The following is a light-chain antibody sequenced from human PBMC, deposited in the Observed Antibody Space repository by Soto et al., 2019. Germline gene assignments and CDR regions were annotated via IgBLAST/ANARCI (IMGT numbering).Light chain of an antibody. CDR2: GAS. J-gene: IGKJ2*02. CDR3: LQHNTFPRT. Sequence: DIQMTQSPSSLSASVGDTVTIICRASQGIDNYLAWYQQKPGKAPKSLIYGASILQSGVSSKFSGSGSGTEFTLTINNLQPEDFATYYCLQHNTFPRTFGQGTKLEIK. V-gene: IGKV1-16*02. CDR1: QGIDNY.